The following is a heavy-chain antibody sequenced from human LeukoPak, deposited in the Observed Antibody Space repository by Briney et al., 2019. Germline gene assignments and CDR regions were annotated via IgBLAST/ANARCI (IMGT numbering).Heavy chain of an antibody. CDR3: ARGVGARSSYYYGMDV. CDR2: IYYSGST. V-gene: IGHV4-31*03. CDR1: GGSISSGGSY. Sequence: PSETLSLTCTVSGGSISSGGSYWSWIRQHPGKGLEWIGYIYYSGSTYYNPSLKSRVTISVDTSKNQFSLKLSSVTAADTAVYYCARGVGARSSYYYGMDVWGQGTTVTVSS. J-gene: IGHJ6*02. D-gene: IGHD1-26*01.